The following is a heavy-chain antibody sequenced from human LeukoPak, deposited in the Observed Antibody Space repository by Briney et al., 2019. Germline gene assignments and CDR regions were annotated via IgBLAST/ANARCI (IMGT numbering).Heavy chain of an antibody. V-gene: IGHV3-30*02. D-gene: IGHD6-13*01. CDR3: ARDSSGWYHWFDP. CDR1: GFSFSDWG. Sequence: GGSLRLSCAASGFSFSDWGMHWLRQAPGKGLEWLAFIRYDGSKKYYADSVKGRFTISRDNAKNSLYLQMNSLRVEDTAVYYCARDSSGWYHWFDPWGQGTLVTVSS. J-gene: IGHJ5*02. CDR2: IRYDGSKK.